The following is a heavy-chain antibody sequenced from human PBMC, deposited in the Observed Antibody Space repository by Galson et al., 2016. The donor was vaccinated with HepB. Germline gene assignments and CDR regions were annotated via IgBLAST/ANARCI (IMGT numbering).Heavy chain of an antibody. J-gene: IGHJ4*02. D-gene: IGHD2-21*01. V-gene: IGHV3-64*05. CDR3: VARKVRDFILVEY. Sequence: LRLSCAASGFNVSSYALHWVRQAPGKGLEYSSGISSVAGTTYYVDSVRGRFTISRDNSKNTLYGQMNSLRDEDTAVYFCVARKVRDFILVEYWGQGTLVTVSS. CDR1: GFNVSSYA. CDR2: ISSVAGTT.